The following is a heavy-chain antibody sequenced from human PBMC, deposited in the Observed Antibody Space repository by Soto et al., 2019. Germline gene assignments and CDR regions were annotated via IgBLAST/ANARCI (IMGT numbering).Heavy chain of an antibody. J-gene: IGHJ3*02. Sequence: SDTLSLTCTVSGGSISSYYWSWIRQPPGKGLEWIGYIYYSGSTNYNPSLKSRVTISVDTSKNQFSLKLSSVTAADTAVYYCAREGRIAAAGLALDAFDIWGQGTMVTVSS. CDR2: IYYSGST. CDR3: AREGRIAAAGLALDAFDI. CDR1: GGSISSYY. V-gene: IGHV4-59*01. D-gene: IGHD6-13*01.